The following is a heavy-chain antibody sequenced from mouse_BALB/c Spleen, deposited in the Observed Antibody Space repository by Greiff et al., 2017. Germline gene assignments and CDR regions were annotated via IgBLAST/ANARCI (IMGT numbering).Heavy chain of an antibody. J-gene: IGHJ1*01. CDR3: ARRGGNYEYFDV. D-gene: IGHD2-1*01. V-gene: IGHV1-87*01. CDR2: IYPGDGDT. Sequence: VQLQQSGAELARPGASVKLSCKASGYTFTSYWMQWVKQRPGQGLEWIGAIYPGDGDTRYTQKFKGKATLTADKSSSTAYMQLSSLASEDSAVYYCARRGGNYEYFDVWGAGTTVTVSS. CDR1: GYTFTSYW.